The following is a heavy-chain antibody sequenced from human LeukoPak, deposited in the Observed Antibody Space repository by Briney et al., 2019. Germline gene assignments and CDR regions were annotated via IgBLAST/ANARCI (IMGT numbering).Heavy chain of an antibody. CDR2: IYYGENT. Sequence: SETLSLTCTVSGGSISSSSYYWGWIRQPPGKGLEWIGNIYYGENTYYNPSLKSRVTISKDTSKNQFYLKLSSLTAADTAVYYCARRDDSSGYHKIFDYWGPGALVTVSS. CDR3: ARRDDSSGYHKIFDY. J-gene: IGHJ4*02. D-gene: IGHD3-22*01. V-gene: IGHV4-39*01. CDR1: GGSISSSSYY.